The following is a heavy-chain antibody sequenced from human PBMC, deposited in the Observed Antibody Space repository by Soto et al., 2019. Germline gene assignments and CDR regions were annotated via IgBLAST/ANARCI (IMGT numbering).Heavy chain of an antibody. Sequence: SVKGRFTISRDNANNSLHLQMNSLRAEDTAVYYCTRDYVMDVWGQGTTVTVS. V-gene: IGHV3-21*01. CDR3: TRDYVMDV. J-gene: IGHJ6*02.